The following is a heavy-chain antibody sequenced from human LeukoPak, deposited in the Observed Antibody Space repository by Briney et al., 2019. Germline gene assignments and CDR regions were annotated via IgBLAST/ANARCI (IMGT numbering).Heavy chain of an antibody. V-gene: IGHV1-46*01. J-gene: IGHJ4*02. CDR3: AREEMVVIASLTNYFDY. CDR2: INPSGGST. D-gene: IGHD2-21*01. CDR1: VYTFTSYY. Sequence: ASVKVSCKASVYTFTSYYMHWVRQAPGQGLEWMGIINPSGGSTSYAQKFQGRVTMTRDTSTSTVYMELSSLRSEDTAVYYCAREEMVVIASLTNYFDYWGQGTLVTVSS.